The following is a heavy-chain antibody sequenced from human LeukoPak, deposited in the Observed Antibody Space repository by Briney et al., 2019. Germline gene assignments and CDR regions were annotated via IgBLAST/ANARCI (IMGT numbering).Heavy chain of an antibody. CDR2: ISSSSSYI. V-gene: IGHV3-21*01. Sequence: GGSLRLSCAASGFSLSSYALTWVRQVPGKGLEWVSSISSSSSYIYYADSVKGRFTISRDNAKNSLYLQMNSLRAEDTAVYYCARAAKPQHWGQGTLVTVSS. CDR3: ARAAKPQH. CDR1: GFSLSSYA. J-gene: IGHJ1*01.